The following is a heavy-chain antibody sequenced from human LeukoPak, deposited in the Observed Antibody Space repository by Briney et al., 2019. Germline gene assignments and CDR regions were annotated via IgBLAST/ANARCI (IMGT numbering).Heavy chain of an antibody. J-gene: IGHJ5*02. CDR1: GGSISSYY. CDR2: IYYSGST. D-gene: IGHD2-15*01. V-gene: IGHV4-59*01. Sequence: SETLSLTCTVSGGSISSYYWSWIRQPPGKGLEWIGYIYYSGSTNYNPSLKSRVTISVDTSKNQFSLKLSSVTAADTAVYYCARGGNCSGGSCYSDRGWFDPWGQGILVTVSS. CDR3: ARGGNCSGGSCYSDRGWFDP.